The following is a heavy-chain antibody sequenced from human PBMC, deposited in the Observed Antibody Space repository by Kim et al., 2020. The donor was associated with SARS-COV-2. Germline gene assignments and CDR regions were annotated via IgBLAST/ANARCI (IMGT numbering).Heavy chain of an antibody. CDR1: GFTFDNYA. CDR2: ISASGGYT. V-gene: IGHV3-23*01. CDR3: AKVSVAGGYYYYGMDV. Sequence: GGSLRLSCAASGFTFDNYAMSWVRQAPGKGLEWVSTISASGGYTYYTDSVKGRFSISRDNSKNTLYLQMNSLRAEDTAGYYCAKVSVAGGYYYYGMDVWGQGTTVNVSS. J-gene: IGHJ6*02. D-gene: IGHD6-19*01.